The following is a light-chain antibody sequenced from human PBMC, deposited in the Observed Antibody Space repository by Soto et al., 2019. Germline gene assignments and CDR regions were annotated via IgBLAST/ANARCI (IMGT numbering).Light chain of an antibody. Sequence: EVVLTQSPGPLSLSPGERATLSCRASQSVSSSYLAWYQQKPGQAPRLLIYGASSRATGIPDRFSGSGSGTDFTLTIRRLEPEDFAVYYCQHYGSSGTFGQGTKVDIK. CDR1: QSVSSSY. CDR3: QHYGSSGT. CDR2: GAS. V-gene: IGKV3-20*01. J-gene: IGKJ1*01.